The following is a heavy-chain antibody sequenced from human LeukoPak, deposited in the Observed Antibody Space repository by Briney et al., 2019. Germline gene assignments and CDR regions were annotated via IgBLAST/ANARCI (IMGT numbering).Heavy chain of an antibody. Sequence: GGSLRLSCAASGFTFSSYSMNWVRQAPGKGLEWVSSISSSSSYIYYADSVKGRFTISRDNAKNSLYLQMNSLRAEDTAVYYCARMGEGSSWHNYYYYYYMDVWGKGTTVTVSS. D-gene: IGHD6-13*01. CDR1: GFTFSSYS. J-gene: IGHJ6*03. CDR2: ISSSSSYI. V-gene: IGHV3-21*01. CDR3: ARMGEGSSWHNYYYYYYMDV.